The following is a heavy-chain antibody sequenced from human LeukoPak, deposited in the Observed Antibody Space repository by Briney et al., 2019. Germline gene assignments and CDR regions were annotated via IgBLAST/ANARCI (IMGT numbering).Heavy chain of an antibody. J-gene: IGHJ4*02. D-gene: IGHD3-10*01. CDR3: GRGFGVHEYYFDY. CDR2: IYYSGST. Sequence: SETLSLTCTVSGGSISSYYWSWIRQPPGKGLEWIGYIYYSGSTNYNPSLKSRVTISVDTSKNQFSLKLSSVTAAEPAGYFCGRGFGVHEYYFDYWGQGTLVTVSS. CDR1: GGSISSYY. V-gene: IGHV4-59*01.